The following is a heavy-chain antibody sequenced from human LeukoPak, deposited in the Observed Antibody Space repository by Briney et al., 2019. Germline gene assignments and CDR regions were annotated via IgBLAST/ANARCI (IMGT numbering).Heavy chain of an antibody. CDR1: GYTFTSYE. J-gene: IGHJ4*02. V-gene: IGHV1-8*01. Sequence: SVKVSCKASGYTFTSYEINWVRQATGQGREWMGWMNPNIGKTGHAQKFHGRVTMTSITSINTTYIHLSSLRYEDTGVYYCARGYGGRYGDHPDFDYWGQGTLVTVSS. CDR3: ARGYGGRYGDHPDFDY. D-gene: IGHD1-26*01. CDR2: MNPNIGKT.